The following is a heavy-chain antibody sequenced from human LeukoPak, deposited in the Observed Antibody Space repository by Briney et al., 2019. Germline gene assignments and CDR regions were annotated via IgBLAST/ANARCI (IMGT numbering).Heavy chain of an antibody. D-gene: IGHD2-2*01. Sequence: GESLRISCKGSGYSFSNYWIGWVRQMPGKGLEWMGIIYPGDSDIRNSPSFQGQVTISAGKSINTAYLQWSSLKASDTAMYYCARDGPVPATADAFDFWGQGTMVTVSA. J-gene: IGHJ3*01. CDR3: ARDGPVPATADAFDF. CDR2: IYPGDSDI. CDR1: GYSFSNYW. V-gene: IGHV5-51*01.